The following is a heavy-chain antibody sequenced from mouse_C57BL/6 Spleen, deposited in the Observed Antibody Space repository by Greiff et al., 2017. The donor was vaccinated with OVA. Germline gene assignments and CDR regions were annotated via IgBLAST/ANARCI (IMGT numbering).Heavy chain of an antibody. CDR3: ARTGFTTVVAGDY. J-gene: IGHJ2*01. V-gene: IGHV1-50*01. D-gene: IGHD1-1*01. CDR2: IDPSDSYT. Sequence: VQLQQPGAELVKPGASVKLSCKASGYTFTSYWMQWVKQRPGQGLEWIGEIDPSDSYTNYNQKFKGKATLTVDTYSSTAYMQLSSLTSEDSAVYYCARTGFTTVVAGDYWGQGTTLTVSS. CDR1: GYTFTSYW.